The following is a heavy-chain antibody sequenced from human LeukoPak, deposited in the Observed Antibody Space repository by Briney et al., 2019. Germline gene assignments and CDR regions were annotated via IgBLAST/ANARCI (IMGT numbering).Heavy chain of an antibody. CDR2: VHGGGAST. CDR3: AKRGIVIRAVIIIGFHKEAYYFDY. D-gene: IGHD3-10*01. Sequence: GGSLRLSCAASGFTFSSYAMSWVRQAPGKGLELVSSVHGGGASTFYADSVKGRFTISRDNSKNTVYLQMNSLRVEDTAVYFCAKRGIVIRAVIIIGFHKEAYYFDYWGQGILVTVSS. CDR1: GFTFSSYA. V-gene: IGHV3-23*01. J-gene: IGHJ4*02.